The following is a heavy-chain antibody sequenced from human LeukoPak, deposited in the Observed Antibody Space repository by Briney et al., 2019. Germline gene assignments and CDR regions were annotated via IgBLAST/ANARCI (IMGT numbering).Heavy chain of an antibody. CDR3: ARRKIMIKFGGVIVKRAFDF. V-gene: IGHV3-23*01. CDR1: GFTFSSYD. Sequence: PGGSLRLSCAASGFTFSSYDMSWVRQAPGKGLEWVSSIDKSGGTTYYADSVKGRFTISRDNSKNTVFLQMNSLRAEDTALYYCARRKIMIKFGGVIVKRAFDFWGQGTLVTVSS. J-gene: IGHJ4*02. CDR2: IDKSGGTT. D-gene: IGHD3-16*02.